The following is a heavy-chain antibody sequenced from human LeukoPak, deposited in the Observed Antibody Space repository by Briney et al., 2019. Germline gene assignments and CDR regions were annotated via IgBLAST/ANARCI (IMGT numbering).Heavy chain of an antibody. D-gene: IGHD6-13*01. J-gene: IGHJ4*02. Sequence: GGSLRLSCAAFGFTFSSYGMHWVRQAPGKGLEWVAFIRYDGSNKYYADSVKGRFTISRDNSKNTLYLQMNSLRAEDTAVYYCARALSSGYSSSWYSMGYWGQGTLVTVSS. CDR3: ARALSSGYSSSWYSMGY. CDR1: GFTFSSYG. V-gene: IGHV3-30*02. CDR2: IRYDGSNK.